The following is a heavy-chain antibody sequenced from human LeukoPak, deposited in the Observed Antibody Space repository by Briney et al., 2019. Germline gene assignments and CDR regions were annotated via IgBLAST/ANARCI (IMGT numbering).Heavy chain of an antibody. CDR1: GFTFSRYW. V-gene: IGHV3-74*01. CDR2: INSDGTST. D-gene: IGHD6-19*01. CDR3: GGSGWYIGSDYGIDV. Sequence: PGGSLRLSCAASGFTFSRYWMHWVRQVPGKGLVWISRINSDGTSTTYTDSVKGRFTISRDNAKNTLYLQMNSLRAEDTAVYHCGGSGWYIGSDYGIDVWGQGTTVTVSS. J-gene: IGHJ6*02.